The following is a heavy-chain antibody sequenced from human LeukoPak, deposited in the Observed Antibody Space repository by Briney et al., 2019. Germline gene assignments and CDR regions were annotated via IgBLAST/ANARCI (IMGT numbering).Heavy chain of an antibody. J-gene: IGHJ4*02. D-gene: IGHD3-10*01. CDR2: ISGSGGST. V-gene: IGHV3-23*01. Sequence: GGSLRLSCAASGFTFSSYAMSWARQAPGKGLEWVSAISGSGGSTYYADSVKGWFTISRDNSKNTLYLQMNSLRAEDTAVYYCAKGVSATMVRGVITTVDYWGQGTLVTVSS. CDR1: GFTFSSYA. CDR3: AKGVSATMVRGVITTVDY.